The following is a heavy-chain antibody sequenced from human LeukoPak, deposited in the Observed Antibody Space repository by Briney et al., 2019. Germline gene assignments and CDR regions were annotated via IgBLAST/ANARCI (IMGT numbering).Heavy chain of an antibody. D-gene: IGHD1-26*01. J-gene: IGHJ4*02. CDR2: IKQGGSEK. CDR1: GFTFSSYW. V-gene: IGHV3-7*01. CDR3: ARDLAISYGGSYSPPHY. Sequence: PGGSLRLSCAASGFTFSSYWMSWVRQAPGKGLEWVANIKQGGSEKYYVDSVKGRFTISRDNAKNSLYLQMNSLRAGDTAVYYCARDLAISYGGSYSPPHYWGQGTLVTVSS.